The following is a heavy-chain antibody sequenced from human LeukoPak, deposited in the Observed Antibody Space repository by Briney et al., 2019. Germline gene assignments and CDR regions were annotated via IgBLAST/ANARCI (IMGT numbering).Heavy chain of an antibody. CDR2: IYYSGST. CDR1: GGSISSYY. D-gene: IGHD2-15*01. CDR3: ARLDCSGGSCYSYFDY. Sequence: SETLSLTCTVSGGSISSYYWSWIRQPPGKGLEWIGYIYYSGSTNYNPSLKSRVTISVDTSKNQFSLKLGSVTAADTAVYYCARLDCSGGSCYSYFDYWGQGTLVTVSS. V-gene: IGHV4-59*01. J-gene: IGHJ4*02.